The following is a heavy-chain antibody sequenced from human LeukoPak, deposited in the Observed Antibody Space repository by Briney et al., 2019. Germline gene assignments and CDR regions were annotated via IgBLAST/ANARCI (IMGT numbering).Heavy chain of an antibody. Sequence: GGSLRLSCAASGFTFSDYYMSWIRQAPGKGLEWVSYISSSGSTIYYADSVKGRFTISRDNAKNSLYLQMNSLRAEDTAVYYCARDRVAGIQLWTSDYWGQGTLVTVSS. CDR1: GFTFSDYY. D-gene: IGHD5-18*01. J-gene: IGHJ4*02. CDR3: ARDRVAGIQLWTSDY. CDR2: ISSSGSTI. V-gene: IGHV3-11*01.